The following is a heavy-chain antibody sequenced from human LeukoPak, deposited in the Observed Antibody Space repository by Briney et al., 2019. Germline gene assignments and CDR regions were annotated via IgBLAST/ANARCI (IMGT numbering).Heavy chain of an antibody. CDR3: AREDWVPDCSGGSCYYMDV. CDR2: INWDGGST. V-gene: IGHV3-20*04. Sequence: PGGSLRLSCAASGFTFDDYGKSWVRQAPGKGLEWVSGINWDGGSTGYADSVKGRFTISRDNAKNSLYLQMNSLRAEDTALYYCAREDWVPDCSGGSCYYMDVWGKGTTVTVSS. J-gene: IGHJ6*03. CDR1: GFTFDDYG. D-gene: IGHD2-15*01.